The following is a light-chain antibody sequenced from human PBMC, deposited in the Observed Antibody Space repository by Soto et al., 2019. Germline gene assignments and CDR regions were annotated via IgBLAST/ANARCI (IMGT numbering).Light chain of an antibody. CDR1: QSISNH. CDR3: QQSYSSPPT. CDR2: AAS. V-gene: IGKV1-39*01. Sequence: IQMTQSPSSLSASVEDRVIITCRASQSISNHLNWYQQKPGKAPKLLIFAASGLQSGVPSRFSGSRSGPDFTLTISSLQPEDFATYYCQQSYSSPPTFGQGTKVDIK. J-gene: IGKJ1*01.